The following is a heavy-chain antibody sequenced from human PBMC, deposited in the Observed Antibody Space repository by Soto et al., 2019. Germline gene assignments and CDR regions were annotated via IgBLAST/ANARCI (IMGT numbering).Heavy chain of an antibody. D-gene: IGHD4-17*01. Sequence: GGSLRLSCAASGFTFSNYVIHWVRQAPGKGLEWVALIWYDGSNKSYADSVKGRFTISRDNSKNTLYLQMNSLRAEDTAVYYCARDPPYGDYDFFYYYYYMDVWGKGTTVTVSS. CDR2: IWYDGSNK. CDR3: ARDPPYGDYDFFYYYYYMDV. J-gene: IGHJ6*03. V-gene: IGHV3-33*01. CDR1: GFTFSNYV.